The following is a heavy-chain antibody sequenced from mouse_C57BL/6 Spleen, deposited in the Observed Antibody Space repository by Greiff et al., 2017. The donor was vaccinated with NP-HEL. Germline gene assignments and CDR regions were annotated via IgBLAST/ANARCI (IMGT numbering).Heavy chain of an antibody. Sequence: QVQLQQPGAELVKPGASVKLSCKASGYTFTSYWMHWVKQRPGQGLEWIGMIHPNSGSTNYNEKFKSKATLTVDKSSSTAYMQLSSLTSEDSAVYYSASQYDSYYGCAMDYWGQGTTVTVSS. V-gene: IGHV1-64*01. D-gene: IGHD2-3*01. CDR2: IHPNSGST. CDR3: ASQYDSYYGCAMDY. J-gene: IGHJ4*01. CDR1: GYTFTSYW.